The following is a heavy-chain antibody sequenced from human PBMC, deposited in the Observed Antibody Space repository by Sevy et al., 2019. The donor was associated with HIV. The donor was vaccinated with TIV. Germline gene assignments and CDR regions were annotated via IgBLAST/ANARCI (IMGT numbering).Heavy chain of an antibody. V-gene: IGHV3-7*01. J-gene: IGHJ4*02. D-gene: IGHD5-18*01. CDR2: INEDGSRL. CDR3: ERDRAYSALDY. Sequence: GGSLRLSCVASGFTFSDSWMTWVRQAPGKGLERIAFINEDGSRLGYVDSVRGRFTISRENPKNSLYLQMNSLRAEDTAVYFCERDRAYSALDYWGQGTLVTVSS. CDR1: GFTFSDSW.